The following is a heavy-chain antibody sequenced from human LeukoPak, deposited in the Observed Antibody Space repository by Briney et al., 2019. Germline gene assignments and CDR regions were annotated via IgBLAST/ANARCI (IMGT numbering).Heavy chain of an antibody. CDR1: GFTFSRYE. V-gene: IGHV3-48*03. CDR2: ISSSGSTI. D-gene: IGHD3-22*01. Sequence: GGSLRLSCAASGFTFSRYEMNWVRQAPGKGLEWISYISSSGSTIYYAESVKGRFTISRDNDKNSLYLQMNSLRVEDTAVYHCVREYNSGYSEYFDYWGQRTLVTVSS. J-gene: IGHJ4*02. CDR3: VREYNSGYSEYFDY.